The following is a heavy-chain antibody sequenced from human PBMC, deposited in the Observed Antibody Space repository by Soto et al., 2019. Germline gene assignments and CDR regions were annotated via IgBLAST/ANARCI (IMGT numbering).Heavy chain of an antibody. CDR1: GGTFSTAT. CDR2: IMPIFRTA. V-gene: IGHV1-69*12. J-gene: IGHJ6*02. D-gene: IGHD3-3*02. Sequence: QVQVEQSGAEVKKPGSSVKVSCKASGGTFSTATISWVRQAPGQGLEWMGGIMPIFRTADYAQKFQGRVTITAAASTSTAYLALRSLRSEDTAVYYCARDKDRPQLGGNYYYIMDVWGQGTTVTVSS. CDR3: ARDKDRPQLGGNYYYIMDV.